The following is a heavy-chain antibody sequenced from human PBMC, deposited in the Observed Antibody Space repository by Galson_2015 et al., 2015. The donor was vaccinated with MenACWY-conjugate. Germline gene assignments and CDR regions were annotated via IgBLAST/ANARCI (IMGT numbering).Heavy chain of an antibody. V-gene: IGHV1-69*13. J-gene: IGHJ4*02. CDR2: IIPIFGTA. Sequence: SVTVSCQASGGTFSSYAISWVRQAPGQGLEWMGGIIPIFGTANYAQKFQGRVTITADDSTSTAYMELSSLRSEDTAVYYCARGSSGGQQLVLDYWGQGTLVTVSS. CDR1: GGTFSSYA. CDR3: ARGSSGGQQLVLDY. D-gene: IGHD6-13*01.